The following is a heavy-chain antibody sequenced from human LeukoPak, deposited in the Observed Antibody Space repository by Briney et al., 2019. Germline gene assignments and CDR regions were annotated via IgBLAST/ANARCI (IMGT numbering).Heavy chain of an antibody. J-gene: IGHJ4*02. CDR3: ARVRGGFTYGEYYFDY. Sequence: SETLSLTCTVSGGSVSNDNHCWSWIRQPPGKGLEWIGYVNYSGSTKYNPSLKSRVSISADTSRSQVSLKLSSVTAADTAVYYCARVRGGFTYGEYYFDYWGQGSLVTVSS. CDR2: VNYSGST. D-gene: IGHD2-15*01. V-gene: IGHV4-61*01. CDR1: GGSVSNDNHC.